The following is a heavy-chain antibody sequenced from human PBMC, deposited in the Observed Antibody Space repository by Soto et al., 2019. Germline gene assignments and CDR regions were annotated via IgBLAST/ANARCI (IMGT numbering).Heavy chain of an antibody. CDR3: ARRGCQYPSSCPWGFDI. D-gene: IGHD6-13*01. Sequence: PSETLSLTCTVSGGSINGYYWSWIRQPPGKGLEWIGYIYYSGSTNYNPSLNSRVTMSVDTSKNQVSLKLSSVTAADTALYYCARRGCQYPSSCPWGFDIWGQGTMVTVSS. V-gene: IGHV4-59*08. CDR1: GGSINGYY. J-gene: IGHJ3*02. CDR2: IYYSGST.